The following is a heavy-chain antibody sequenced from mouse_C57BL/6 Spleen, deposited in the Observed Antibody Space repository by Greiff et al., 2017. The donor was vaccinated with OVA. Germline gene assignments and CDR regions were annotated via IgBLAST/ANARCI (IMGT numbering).Heavy chain of an antibody. CDR1: GYTFTSYW. Sequence: QVQLQQPGAELVKPGASVKMSCKASGYTFTSYWITWVKQRPGQGLEWIGDIYPGSGSTNYNEKFKSKATLTVDPSSSTAYMQLSSLTSEDSAVYYCARSRGYDYDWFAYWGQGTLVTVSA. V-gene: IGHV1-55*01. J-gene: IGHJ3*01. D-gene: IGHD2-4*01. CDR3: ARSRGYDYDWFAY. CDR2: IYPGSGST.